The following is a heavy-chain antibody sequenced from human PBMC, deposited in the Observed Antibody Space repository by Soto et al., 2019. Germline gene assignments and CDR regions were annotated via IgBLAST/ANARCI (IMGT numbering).Heavy chain of an antibody. CDR3: AKDNRATYDSGMDI. J-gene: IGHJ6*02. CDR1: GLTFTSYG. D-gene: IGHD1-26*01. V-gene: IGHV3-30*18. CDR2: ISYDGGNK. Sequence: GGSLRLSCAASGLTFTSYGMHWVSQAPGKGLEWVALISYDGGNKYYVDSVKGRFTISRDNSKNTLYLQMNSLRAEDTAVYYCAKDNRATYDSGMDIWGQGTTVTVSS.